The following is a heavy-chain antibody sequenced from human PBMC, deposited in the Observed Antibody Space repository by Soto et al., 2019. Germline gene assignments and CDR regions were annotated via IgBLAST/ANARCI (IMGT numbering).Heavy chain of an antibody. J-gene: IGHJ5*02. Sequence: SETLSLTCTVSGGSISSGGYYWSWIRQHPGKGLEWIGYIYYSGSTYYNPSLKSRVTISVDTSKNQFSLKLSSVTAADTAVYYCARAVYSYGYHPAWSCSGCTGWFDPCGEGTLVTVFS. V-gene: IGHV4-31*03. CDR1: GGSISSGGYY. CDR3: ARAVYSYGYHPAWSCSGCTGWFDP. D-gene: IGHD5-18*01. CDR2: IYYSGST.